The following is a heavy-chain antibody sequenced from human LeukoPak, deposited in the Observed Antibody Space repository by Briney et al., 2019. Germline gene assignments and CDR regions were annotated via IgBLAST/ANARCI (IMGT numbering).Heavy chain of an antibody. CDR1: GFTFSSYA. D-gene: IGHD3-22*01. J-gene: IGHJ6*03. CDR3: ARQSWDYYDSSGYNYYYYYYMDV. CDR2: IYYSGST. V-gene: IGHV4-39*01. Sequence: GSLRLSCAASGFTFSSYAMSWVRQPPGKGLEWIGSIYYSGSTYYNPSLKSRVTISVDTSKNQFSLKLSSVTAADTAVYYCARQSWDYYDSSGYNYYYYYYMDVWGKGTTVTISS.